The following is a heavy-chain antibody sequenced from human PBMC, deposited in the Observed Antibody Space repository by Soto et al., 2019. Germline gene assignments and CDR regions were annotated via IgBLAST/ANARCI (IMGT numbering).Heavy chain of an antibody. J-gene: IGHJ5*02. CDR3: AHRRLIPAGALVS. D-gene: IGHD3-16*01. Sequence: QITLKESGPTLVKPTQTLTLTCTFSGFSLKTGGMGVGWIRQPPGKALEWLALIYWNDDKRYTPSLKDRITITKDTSKNQVVLTVTNMDPVDTATYYCAHRRLIPAGALVSWGQGTLVTVSS. V-gene: IGHV2-5*01. CDR2: IYWNDDK. CDR1: GFSLKTGGMG.